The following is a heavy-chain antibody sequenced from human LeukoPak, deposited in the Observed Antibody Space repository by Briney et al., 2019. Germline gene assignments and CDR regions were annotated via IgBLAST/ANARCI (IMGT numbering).Heavy chain of an antibody. Sequence: PSETLSLTCTVSGGSISSSSYYWGWIRQPPGKGLEWIGSIYYSGSTYYNPSLKSRVTISVDTSKNQFSLKLSSVTAADTAVYYCARDVRYFKSSENAFDIWGQGTMVTVSS. J-gene: IGHJ3*02. CDR3: ARDVRYFKSSENAFDI. CDR2: IYYSGST. V-gene: IGHV4-39*07. D-gene: IGHD3-22*01. CDR1: GGSISSSSYY.